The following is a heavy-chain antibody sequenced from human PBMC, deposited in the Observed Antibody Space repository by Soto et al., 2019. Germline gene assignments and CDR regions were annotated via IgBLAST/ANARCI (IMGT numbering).Heavy chain of an antibody. J-gene: IGHJ5*02. CDR2: IYYSGST. V-gene: IGHV4-59*01. CDR3: ARAPGSSWKSNWFDP. D-gene: IGHD6-13*01. Sequence: SETLSLTCTVSGGSISSYYWSWIRQPPGKGLEWIGYIYYSGSTNCNPSLKSRVTISVDTSKNQFSLKLSSVTAADTAVYYCARAPGSSWKSNWFDPWGQGTLVTVSS. CDR1: GGSISSYY.